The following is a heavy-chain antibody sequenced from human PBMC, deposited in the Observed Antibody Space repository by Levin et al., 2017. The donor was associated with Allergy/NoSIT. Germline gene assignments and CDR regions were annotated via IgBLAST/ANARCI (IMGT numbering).Heavy chain of an antibody. CDR3: ARDNIAAAGTKNYYYYGMDV. V-gene: IGHV5-51*01. CDR2: IYPGDSDT. Sequence: GESLKISCKGSGYSFTSYWIGWVRQIPGKGLEWMGIIYPGDSDTRYSPSFQGQVTISADKSISTAYLQWSSLKASDTAMYYCARDNIAAAGTKNYYYYGMDVWGQGTTVTVSS. D-gene: IGHD6-13*01. J-gene: IGHJ6*02. CDR1: GYSFTSYW.